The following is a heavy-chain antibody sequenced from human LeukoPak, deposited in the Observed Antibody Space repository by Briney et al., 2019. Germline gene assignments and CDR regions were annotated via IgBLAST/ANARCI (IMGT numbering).Heavy chain of an antibody. CDR3: ARDPAPYYFDY. V-gene: IGHV4-31*03. Sequence: SETLSLTCTVSGGSISSGGYYWSWIRQHPGKGLEWIGYIYYSGSTYYNPSLKSRVTISVDTSKNQFSLKLSSVTAADTAVYYCARDPAPYYFDYWGQGTLVTVSS. CDR2: IYYSGST. J-gene: IGHJ4*02. CDR1: GGSISSGGYY.